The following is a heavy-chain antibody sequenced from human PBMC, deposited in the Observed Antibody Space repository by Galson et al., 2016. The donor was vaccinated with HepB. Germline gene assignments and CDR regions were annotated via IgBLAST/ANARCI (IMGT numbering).Heavy chain of an antibody. Sequence: SLRLSCAASGFIFGNYAMTWVRQAPGEGLEWVSAISGSGGSTYYADSVKGRFTISRDNSKSTLSLQMNSLIAEDTAVYYCVKTQGYSTGWYGMDVWGQGTTVTVSS. D-gene: IGHD6-19*01. CDR3: VKTQGYSTGWYGMDV. J-gene: IGHJ6*02. CDR1: GFIFGNYA. CDR2: ISGSGGST. V-gene: IGHV3-23*01.